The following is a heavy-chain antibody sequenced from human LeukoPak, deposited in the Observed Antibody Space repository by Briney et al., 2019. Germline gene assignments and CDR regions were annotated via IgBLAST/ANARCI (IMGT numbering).Heavy chain of an antibody. Sequence: SQTLSLTCTVSGGSISSGGYYWSWIRQHPGKGLEWIGYIYYSGSTYYNPSLKSRVAISVDTSKNQFSLKLSSVTAADTAVYYCARWGPLAIIAVAGGDYFDYWGQGTLVTVSS. D-gene: IGHD6-19*01. V-gene: IGHV4-31*03. CDR2: IYYSGST. CDR3: ARWGPLAIIAVAGGDYFDY. J-gene: IGHJ4*02. CDR1: GGSISSGGYY.